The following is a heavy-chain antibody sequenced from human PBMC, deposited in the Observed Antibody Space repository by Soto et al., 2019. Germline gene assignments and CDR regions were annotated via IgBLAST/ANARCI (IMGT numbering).Heavy chain of an antibody. D-gene: IGHD6-13*01. CDR3: ARREREAGTDLWFEP. V-gene: IGHV4-39*01. Sequence: NPSETLSLTCTVSGGSISSSSFHWGWIRQPPGKGLEWIGSIYYSGSTYYSPSLKSRVTISVDTSKNQFSLKLSSVTAADTAVYYCARREREAGTDLWFEPCGQGTLVT. J-gene: IGHJ5*02. CDR2: IYYSGST. CDR1: GGSISSSSFH.